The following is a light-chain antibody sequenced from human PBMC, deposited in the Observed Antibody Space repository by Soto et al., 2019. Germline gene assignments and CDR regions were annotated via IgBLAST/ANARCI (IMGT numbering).Light chain of an antibody. V-gene: IGKV3-20*01. J-gene: IGKJ4*02. CDR3: QQFSSYPLT. CDR1: QSVSNNY. CDR2: DAS. Sequence: EIVLTQSPRTLSLSPGETATLSCTASQSVSNNYLAWYQQKPGQAPRLLIYDASSRATGIPYRFSGGGSGTDFTLTISRLEPDDFAVYYCQQFSSYPLTFGGGTKVDIK.